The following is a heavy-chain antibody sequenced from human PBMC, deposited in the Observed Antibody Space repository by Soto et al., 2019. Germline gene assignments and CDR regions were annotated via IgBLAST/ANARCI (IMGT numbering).Heavy chain of an antibody. J-gene: IGHJ4*02. D-gene: IGHD4-17*01. CDR2: IWYDGSNK. Sequence: PGGSLRLSCAASGFTFSSYCMHWVRQAPGKGLEWVAVIWYDGSNKYYADSVKGRFTISRDNSKNTLYLQMNSLRAEDTAVYYCARAPSYGDYDIDYWGQGTLVTVSS. CDR1: GFTFSSYC. CDR3: ARAPSYGDYDIDY. V-gene: IGHV3-33*01.